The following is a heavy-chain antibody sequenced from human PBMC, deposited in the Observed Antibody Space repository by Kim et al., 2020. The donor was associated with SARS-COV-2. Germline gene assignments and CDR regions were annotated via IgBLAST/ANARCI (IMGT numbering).Heavy chain of an antibody. CDR1: GGSFSGYY. CDR3: ARGAVTTYLFDP. Sequence: SETLSLTCAVYGGSFSGYYWSWIRQPPGKGLEWIGEINHSGSTNYNPSLKSRVTISVDTSKNQFSLKLSSVTAADTAVYYCARGAVTTYLFDPWGQGTLVTVSS. CDR2: INHSGST. V-gene: IGHV4-34*01. J-gene: IGHJ5*02. D-gene: IGHD4-17*01.